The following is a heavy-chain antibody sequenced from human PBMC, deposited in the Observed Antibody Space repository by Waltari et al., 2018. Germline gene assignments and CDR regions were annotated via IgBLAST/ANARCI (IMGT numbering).Heavy chain of an antibody. V-gene: IGHV3-21*01. D-gene: IGHD6-6*01. CDR2: ISSSSSYI. J-gene: IGHJ6*02. CDR1: GFTFSSYS. Sequence: EVQLVESGGGLVKPGGSLRLSCAASGFTFSSYSMNWVRQAPGKGLEWVSSISSSSSYIYYADSVKGRFTISRDNAKNSLYLQMNSLRAEDTAVYYCARDGLEYSSSWYYYYGMDVWGQGTTVTVSS. CDR3: ARDGLEYSSSWYYYYGMDV.